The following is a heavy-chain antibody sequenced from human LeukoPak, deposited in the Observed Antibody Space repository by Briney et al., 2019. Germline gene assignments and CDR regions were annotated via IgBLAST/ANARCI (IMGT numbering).Heavy chain of an antibody. D-gene: IGHD3-16*01. CDR3: ARPPVGSTYYFDY. V-gene: IGHV1-2*06. J-gene: IGHJ4*02. Sequence: ASVKVSCKASGYTFTGYYMHWVRQAPGQGLEWMRRINPNSGGTTYAQKFQGRVTMTRETSISTAYMELSRLRSDDTAVYYCARPPVGSTYYFDYWGQGTLVTVSS. CDR2: INPNSGGT. CDR1: GYTFTGYY.